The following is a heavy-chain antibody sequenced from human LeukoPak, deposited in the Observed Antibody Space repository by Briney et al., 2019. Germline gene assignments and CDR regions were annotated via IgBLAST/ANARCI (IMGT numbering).Heavy chain of an antibody. V-gene: IGHV3-23*01. D-gene: IGHD4-17*01. CDR1: GFTFSSYA. CDR2: FSGSGGST. Sequence: GGSLRLSCAASGFTFSSYAMSWVRQAPGKGLEWVSAFSGSGGSTYYADSVKGRFTISRDNSKNTLYLQMNSLRAEDTAVYYCAKDRDGDYRPYYFDYWGQGTLVTVSS. CDR3: AKDRDGDYRPYYFDY. J-gene: IGHJ4*02.